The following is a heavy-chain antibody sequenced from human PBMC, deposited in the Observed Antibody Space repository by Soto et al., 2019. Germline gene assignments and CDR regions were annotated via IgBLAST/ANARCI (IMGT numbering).Heavy chain of an antibody. V-gene: IGHV3-23*01. CDR2: ISGFGAYT. CDR1: GFTFSSYA. Sequence: EVQLLESGGGLVQPGGSLRLSCAASGFTFSSYAMSWVRQAPGQGLEWVSAISGFGAYTYYAGSVEGRFTISRDNSKNTLNLQMDSLRAEDTAVYYCAKGETGTTGNYYYYMDVWGKGTTVTVSS. D-gene: IGHD1-1*01. CDR3: AKGETGTTGNYYYYMDV. J-gene: IGHJ6*03.